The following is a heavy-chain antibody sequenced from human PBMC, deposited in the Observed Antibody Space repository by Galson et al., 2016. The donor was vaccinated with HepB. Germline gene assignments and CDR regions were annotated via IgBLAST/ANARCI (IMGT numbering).Heavy chain of an antibody. Sequence: SLRLSCAASGLSLSSLVMYWVRQAPGKGLEWVSALGDSGDYTSYADSVKGRFTISGDISANTLFLQMNSLRVEDTAIYYCAKLAVRGDYGGRDYWGQGTLVTVSS. CDR1: GLSLSSLV. J-gene: IGHJ4*02. CDR2: LGDSGDYT. CDR3: AKLAVRGDYGGRDY. D-gene: IGHD4-17*01. V-gene: IGHV3-23*01.